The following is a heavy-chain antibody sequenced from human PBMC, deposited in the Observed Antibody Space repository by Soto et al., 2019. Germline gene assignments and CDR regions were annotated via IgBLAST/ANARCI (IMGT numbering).Heavy chain of an antibody. CDR3: ARLNGHIVYFDY. CDR2: IYYSGST. CDR1: GGSISSGGYY. J-gene: IGHJ4*02. D-gene: IGHD1-1*01. Sequence: SETLSLTCTVSGGSISSGGYYWSWIRQHPGKGLEWIGYIYYSGSTYYNPSLKSRVTISVDTSKNQFSLKLSSVTAADTAVYYCARLNGHIVYFDYWGQGTLVTVSS. V-gene: IGHV4-31*03.